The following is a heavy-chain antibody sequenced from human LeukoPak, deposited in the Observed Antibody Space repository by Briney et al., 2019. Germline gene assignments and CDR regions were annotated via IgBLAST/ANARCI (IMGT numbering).Heavy chain of an antibody. CDR3: ARDYYDSSGFHFDI. Sequence: SETLSLTCTVSGGSISSYYWSWIRQPPGKGLEWIGYIYYSGSTNYNPSLKSRVTISVDTSKTQFSLKLNSVTAADTAVYYCARDYYDSSGFHFDIWGQGTMVTVSS. CDR1: GGSISSYY. CDR2: IYYSGST. D-gene: IGHD3-22*01. J-gene: IGHJ3*02. V-gene: IGHV4-59*01.